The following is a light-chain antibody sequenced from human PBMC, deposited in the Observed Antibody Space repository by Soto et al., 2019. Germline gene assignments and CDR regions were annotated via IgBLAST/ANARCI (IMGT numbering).Light chain of an antibody. J-gene: IGKJ1*01. CDR3: QQYGSSPRT. V-gene: IGKV3-20*01. CDR1: QNVTSTY. Sequence: VFTQSPGSLSLSPGERASLSCRASQNVTSTYLAWYQQKPGQAPRLLIYGASSRATGIPDRFSGSGSGTDFTLTISRLEPEDFAVYYCQQYGSSPRTFGQGTKVDI. CDR2: GAS.